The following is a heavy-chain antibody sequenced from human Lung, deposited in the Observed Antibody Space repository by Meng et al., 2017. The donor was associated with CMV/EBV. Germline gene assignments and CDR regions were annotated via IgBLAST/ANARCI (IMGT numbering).Heavy chain of an antibody. CDR3: AREGGCSSTSCYYYYGMDV. CDR2: IIPIFGTA. CDR1: GGTFSSYA. V-gene: IGHV1-69*05. Sequence: SXXVSXNSSGGTFSSYAISWVRQAPGQGLEWMGGIIPIFGTANYAQKFQGRVTITTDESTSTAYMELSSLRSEDTAVYYCAREGGCSSTSCYYYYGMDVWXQGTXVTVAS. D-gene: IGHD2-2*01. J-gene: IGHJ6*02.